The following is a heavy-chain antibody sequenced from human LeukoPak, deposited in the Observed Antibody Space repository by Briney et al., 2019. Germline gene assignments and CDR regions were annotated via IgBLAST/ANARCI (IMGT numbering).Heavy chain of an antibody. D-gene: IGHD6-13*01. CDR3: ARDGVAAAGTGYYYYYMDV. CDR2: ISSSSTYI. Sequence: GRSLRLSCAASGFTFSTYPMHWVRQVPGKGLEWVSSISSSSTYIYYADSVKGRFTISRDNAKNSLYLQMNSLRAEDTAVYYCARDGVAAAGTGYYYYYMDVWGKGTTVTVSS. J-gene: IGHJ6*03. V-gene: IGHV3-21*01. CDR1: GFTFSTYP.